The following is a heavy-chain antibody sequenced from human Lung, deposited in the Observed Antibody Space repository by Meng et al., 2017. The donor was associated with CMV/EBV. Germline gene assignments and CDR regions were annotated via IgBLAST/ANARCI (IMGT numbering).Heavy chain of an antibody. CDR2: IYYSGST. CDR1: GASISSYY. D-gene: IGHD1-1*01. CDR3: ARFSATGAYYYGMDV. J-gene: IGHJ6*02. V-gene: IGHV4-59*01. Sequence: SXTLSLTCTVSGASISSYYWSWIRQPPGRGLEYIGFIYYSGSTNYNPSLRRPVIISIDTSKNQFSLKLSSVTTADTAVYYLARFSATGAYYYGMDVWGQGTXVTVSS.